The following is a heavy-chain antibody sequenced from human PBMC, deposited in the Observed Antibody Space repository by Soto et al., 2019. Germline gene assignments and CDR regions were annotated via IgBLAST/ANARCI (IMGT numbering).Heavy chain of an antibody. J-gene: IGHJ4*02. CDR2: VYYSGAT. CDR1: GDSMATGGHY. D-gene: IGHD3-16*01. V-gene: IGHV4-31*03. CDR3: ARDKDLQPTVWGF. Sequence: SETLSLTCTVSGDSMATGGHYYNWIRQVPGKGLEWIGYVYYSGATHYTPSLRPRATLSRDTSKNQFSLRLISVTAADTALYYCARDKDLQPTVWGFWGQGIQVTVSS.